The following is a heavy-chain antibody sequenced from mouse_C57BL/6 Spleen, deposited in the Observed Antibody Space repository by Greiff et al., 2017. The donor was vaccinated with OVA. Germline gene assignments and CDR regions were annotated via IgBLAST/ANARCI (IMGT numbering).Heavy chain of an antibody. Sequence: QVQLQQSGPELVKPGASVKISCKASGYAFSSSWMNWVKQRPGKGLEWIGRIYPGDGDTNYNGKFKGKATLTADKSSSTAYMQLSSLTSEDSAVCFCARSGGTPFAYWGQGTLVTVSA. J-gene: IGHJ3*01. D-gene: IGHD2-14*01. V-gene: IGHV1-82*01. CDR3: ARSGGTPFAY. CDR2: IYPGDGDT. CDR1: GYAFSSSW.